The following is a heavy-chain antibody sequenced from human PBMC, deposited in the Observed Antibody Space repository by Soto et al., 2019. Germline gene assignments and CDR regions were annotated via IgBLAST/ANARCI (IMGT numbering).Heavy chain of an antibody. Sequence: SLRLSCAASGFTFSDYYMSWIRQAPGKGLEWVSYISRSGDTIYYANSLKGRFTISRDNAKNSLYLQMNSLRAEDTAVYYCARKPYSSSWSDYWGQGTLVTVSS. CDR1: GFTFSDYY. CDR2: ISRSGDTI. CDR3: ARKPYSSSWSDY. D-gene: IGHD6-13*01. J-gene: IGHJ4*02. V-gene: IGHV3-11*01.